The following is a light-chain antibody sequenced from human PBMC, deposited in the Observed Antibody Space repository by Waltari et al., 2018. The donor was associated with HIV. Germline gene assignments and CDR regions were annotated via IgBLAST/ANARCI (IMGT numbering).Light chain of an antibody. CDR3: MQGTHWPRT. CDR1: QSLVYSDGYTY. Sequence: DVAMTQSPLSLPVTLGQPASISCRSSQSLVYSDGYTYLDWIQERPGQSPRRLMYEVSKRDSGVPDRFSGSGSGTDFTLRISRVEAEDVGVYYCMQGTHWPRTFGQGTKVEIK. J-gene: IGKJ1*01. CDR2: EVS. V-gene: IGKV2-30*01.